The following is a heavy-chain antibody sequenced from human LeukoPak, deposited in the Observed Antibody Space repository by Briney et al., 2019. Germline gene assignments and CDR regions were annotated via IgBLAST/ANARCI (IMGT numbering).Heavy chain of an antibody. CDR3: TRDQTPYY. J-gene: IGHJ4*02. Sequence: TGGSLRLSCTPSGFTFCDYALTWVRQAPGKGLEWVGFIRSKIYGGTPEYAASVKGRFTISRDDSKGIAYLQMNSLKTEDTAVYYCTRDQTPYYWGQGTLVTVSS. V-gene: IGHV3-49*04. CDR1: GFTFCDYA. CDR2: IRSKIYGGTP.